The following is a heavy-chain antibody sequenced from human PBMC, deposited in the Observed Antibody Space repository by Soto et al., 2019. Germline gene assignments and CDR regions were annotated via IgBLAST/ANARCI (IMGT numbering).Heavy chain of an antibody. CDR2: IIPIFGTA. V-gene: IGHV1-69*01. CDR3: ASFKGVQRWLHYDAFDI. CDR1: GGTFSSYA. Sequence: QVQLVQSGAEVKKPGSSVKVSCKASGGTFSSYAISWVRQAPGQGLEWMGGIIPIFGTANYAQKFQGRVPITAEESTSTAYMALSSLRSEDTAVYYYASFKGVQRWLHYDAFDIWGQGTMVTVSS. J-gene: IGHJ3*02. D-gene: IGHD5-12*01.